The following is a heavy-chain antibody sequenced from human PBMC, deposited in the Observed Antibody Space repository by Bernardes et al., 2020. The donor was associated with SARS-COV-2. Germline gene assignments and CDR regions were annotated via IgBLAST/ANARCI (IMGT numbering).Heavy chain of an antibody. V-gene: IGHV3-48*03. CDR1: GFTFSSYE. Sequence: GGSLRLSCAASGFTFSSYEMNWVRQAPGKGLEWVSYISSSGSTIYYADSVKGRFTISRDNSKNTLYLQMNSLRAEDTAVYYCARDQGIPYSYGPYYYYGMDVWGQGTTVTVSS. CDR3: ARDQGIPYSYGPYYYYGMDV. J-gene: IGHJ6*02. CDR2: ISSSGSTI. D-gene: IGHD5-18*01.